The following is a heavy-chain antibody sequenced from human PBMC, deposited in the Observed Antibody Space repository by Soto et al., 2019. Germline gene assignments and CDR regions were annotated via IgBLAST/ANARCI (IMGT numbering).Heavy chain of an antibody. Sequence: GGSLRLSCAVSGFNVTNTYMSWVRQAPGKWLAWVSVIYRGFSTFYADSVKGRFTVSRDDSKNTVSLQMNSLRAEDTAVYYCARDRSDSSRDDSFDIWGQGXMVT. CDR1: GFNVTNTY. CDR3: ARDRSDSSRDDSFDI. J-gene: IGHJ3*02. D-gene: IGHD6-6*01. V-gene: IGHV3-53*01. CDR2: IYRGFST.